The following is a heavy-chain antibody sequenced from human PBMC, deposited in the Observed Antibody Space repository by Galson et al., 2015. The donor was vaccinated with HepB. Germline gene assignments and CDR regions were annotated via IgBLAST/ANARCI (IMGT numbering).Heavy chain of an antibody. J-gene: IGHJ3*02. CDR3: ARSLDWNYEGPAFDI. V-gene: IGHV3-33*01. Sequence: SLRLSCAASGFTFSSYGMHWVRQAPGKGLEWVAVIWYDGSNKYYADSVKGRFTISRDNSKNTLYLQMNGLRAEDTAVYYCARSLDWNYEGPAFDIWGQGTMVTVSS. CDR2: IWYDGSNK. CDR1: GFTFSSYG. D-gene: IGHD1-7*01.